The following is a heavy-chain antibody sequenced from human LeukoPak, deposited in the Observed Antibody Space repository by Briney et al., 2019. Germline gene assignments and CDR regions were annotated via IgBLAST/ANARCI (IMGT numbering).Heavy chain of an antibody. Sequence: PGGSLRLSCAASGFTFSSYWMSWVRQAPGKGLEWVANIKQDGSEKYYVDSVKGRFTISRDNAKNSLYLQMNSLSTEDTAIYYCAKAFREYGSSTYSSFDIWGQGTVVTVSS. V-gene: IGHV3-7*05. D-gene: IGHD6-13*01. CDR1: GFTFSSYW. CDR3: AKAFREYGSSTYSSFDI. CDR2: IKQDGSEK. J-gene: IGHJ3*02.